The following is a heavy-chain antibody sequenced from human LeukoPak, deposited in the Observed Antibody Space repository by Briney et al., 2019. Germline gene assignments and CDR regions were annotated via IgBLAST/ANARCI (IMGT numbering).Heavy chain of an antibody. CDR2: IYHSGST. CDR1: GYSISSGYY. D-gene: IGHD3/OR15-3a*01. V-gene: IGHV4-38-2*02. CDR3: ARQTGSGLFILP. J-gene: IGHJ4*02. Sequence: PSETLSLTCTVSGYSISSGYYWGWIRQPPGKGLEWIGSIYHSGSTYYNPSLKSQVSISIDTSKNQFSLKLTSVTAADTAVYYCARQTGSGLFILPGGQGTLVTVPS.